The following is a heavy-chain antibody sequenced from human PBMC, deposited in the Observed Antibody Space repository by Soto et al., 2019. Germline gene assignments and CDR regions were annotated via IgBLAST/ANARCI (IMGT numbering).Heavy chain of an antibody. V-gene: IGHV3-23*01. CDR3: VRGDGDYHDGNGYLGRH. CDR1: GFTFSSYA. D-gene: IGHD3-22*01. J-gene: IGHJ4*02. CDR2: ISGGGGST. Sequence: GGSLRLSCAASGFTFSSYAMSWVRQAPGKGLEWVSAISGGGGSTYYADSVRGRFTISSDNSKNTLYLQMNSLRAEDTAVYYCVRGDGDYHDGNGYLGRHWGQGTLVTVSS.